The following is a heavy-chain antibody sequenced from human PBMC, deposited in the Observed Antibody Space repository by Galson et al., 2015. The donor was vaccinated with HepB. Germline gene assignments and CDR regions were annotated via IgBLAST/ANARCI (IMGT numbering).Heavy chain of an antibody. D-gene: IGHD4-17*01. J-gene: IGHJ4*02. V-gene: IGHV3-66*01. CDR3: ARTTVTMLD. Sequence: SLRLSCAASGLTVSTNYMNWVRQAPGKGLEWVSVIYNSGGAYYADSVKGRFTISRDNSKNTVYLQMNSLRAEDTAVYYCARTTVTMLDWGQGTLVTVSS. CDR1: GLTVSTNY. CDR2: IYNSGGA.